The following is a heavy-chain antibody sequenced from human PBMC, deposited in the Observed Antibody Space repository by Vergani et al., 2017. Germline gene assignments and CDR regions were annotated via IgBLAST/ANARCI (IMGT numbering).Heavy chain of an antibody. CDR1: GGSISSGYYY. J-gene: IGHJ6*02. D-gene: IGHD2-2*01. V-gene: IGHV4-30-4*08. Sequence: QVHLQESGPGLVRPSQTLSLTCTVSGGSISSGYYYWSWIRQPPGKGLEWIGYIYYSGSTYYNPSLKSRVNISVDTSKKQFSLKLSSVTAADTAVYYCARDHVVVVPAAPAGRGYYYGMDVWGQGTTVTVSS. CDR2: IYYSGST. CDR3: ARDHVVVVPAAPAGRGYYYGMDV.